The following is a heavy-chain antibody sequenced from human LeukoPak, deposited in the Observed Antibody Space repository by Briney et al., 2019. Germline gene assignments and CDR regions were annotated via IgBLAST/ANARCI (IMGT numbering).Heavy chain of an antibody. CDR2: NSRSVAYT. CDR3: ARGRSGGDYYYMDV. J-gene: IGHJ6*03. CDR1: GFTYSSFS. Sequence: GGSLGLSCAASGFTYSSFSMNWVRQAPGKGLEWVSSNSRSVAYTNYADSVRGRFTIPRDNAKNPLYLQMNSLRAEDTAVYYCARGRSGGDYYYMDVWGKGTTVTV. D-gene: IGHD3-10*01. V-gene: IGHV3-21*01.